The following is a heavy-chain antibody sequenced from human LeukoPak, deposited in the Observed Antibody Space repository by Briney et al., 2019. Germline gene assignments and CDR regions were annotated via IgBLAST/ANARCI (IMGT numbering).Heavy chain of an antibody. Sequence: ASVKDSCKASGYTFTCYYMHWVRQAPGQGLEWMGLINPNRGCTNYAQKFQGRVTMNRETSISTDYMEVSRLRADDTAVYYCASGGSYYPLRGGYWGQGTLVTVFS. D-gene: IGHD1-26*01. CDR2: INPNRGCT. V-gene: IGHV1-2*02. CDR1: GYTFTCYY. J-gene: IGHJ4*02. CDR3: ASGGSYYPLRGGY.